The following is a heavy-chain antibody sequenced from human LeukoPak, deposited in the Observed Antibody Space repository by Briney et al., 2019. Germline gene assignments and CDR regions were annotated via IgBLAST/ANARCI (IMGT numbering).Heavy chain of an antibody. V-gene: IGHV3-64D*06. CDR2: ISSNGGST. Sequence: GGSLRLSCSASGFTFSTYAMHWVRQAPGKGLEYVSAISSNGGSTYYADSVKGRFTISRDNSKNTLYLQMSSLRAEDTAVYYCVKGKKSPVLTPVDYWGQGNLVTVSS. CDR3: VKGKKSPVLTPVDY. J-gene: IGHJ4*02. CDR1: GFTFSTYA. D-gene: IGHD4/OR15-4a*01.